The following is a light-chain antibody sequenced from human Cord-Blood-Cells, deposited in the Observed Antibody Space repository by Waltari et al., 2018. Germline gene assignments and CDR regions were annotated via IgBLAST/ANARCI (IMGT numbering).Light chain of an antibody. CDR1: QRVSSSY. CDR2: GAS. V-gene: IGKV3-20*01. Sequence: EIVLTQSPGTLSLSPGERATLSCRASQRVSSSYLAWYQQKPGQAPRLLIYGASSRATGIPDRFSGSGSGTDFTLTISRLEPEDCAVYYCQQDGSSPYTFGQGTKLEI. CDR3: QQDGSSPYT. J-gene: IGKJ2*01.